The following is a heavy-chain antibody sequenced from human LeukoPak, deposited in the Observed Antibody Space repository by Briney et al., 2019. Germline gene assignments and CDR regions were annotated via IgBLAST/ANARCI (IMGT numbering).Heavy chain of an antibody. CDR3: ATDPAMITFGGVIAELDT. Sequence: ASVKVSCKASGYTFTSYDINWVRQATGQGLEWMGWMNPNSGNTGYAQKFQGRVTMTRNTSISTAYMELSSLRSEDTAVYYCATDPAMITFGGVIAELDTWGQGTLVTVSS. D-gene: IGHD3-16*02. J-gene: IGHJ4*02. V-gene: IGHV1-8*01. CDR1: GYTFTSYD. CDR2: MNPNSGNT.